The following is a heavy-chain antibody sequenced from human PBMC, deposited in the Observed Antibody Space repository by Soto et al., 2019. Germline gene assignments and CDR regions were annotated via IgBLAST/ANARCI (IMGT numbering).Heavy chain of an antibody. D-gene: IGHD1-1*01. CDR3: AREPPQRQGRTMDA. Sequence: SETLSLTCTVTGGSKTSGDQYWTWIRHRPGEGLEWFGYINHRGSLYYNPSLKSRVSMSVDTSKNQFSLNLSSVTAADTAVYYCAREPPQRQGRTMDACGQGPTVT. CDR2: INHRGSL. CDR1: GGSKTSGDQY. J-gene: IGHJ6*02. V-gene: IGHV4-31*03.